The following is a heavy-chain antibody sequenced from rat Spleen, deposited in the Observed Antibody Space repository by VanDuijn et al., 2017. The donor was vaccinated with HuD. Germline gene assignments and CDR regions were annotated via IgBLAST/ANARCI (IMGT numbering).Heavy chain of an antibody. Sequence: EVQLVESGGGLVQPGRSLNLSCAASGFTFSDYYMAWVRQAPTKGLEWVATINYDCSRTDYRDSVKGRFTISRDNAKSTLYLQMDSLRSEDTATYYCARSVFDYWGQGVMVTVSS. CDR2: INYDCSRT. J-gene: IGHJ2*01. CDR3: ARSVFDY. V-gene: IGHV5-7*01. CDR1: GFTFSDYY.